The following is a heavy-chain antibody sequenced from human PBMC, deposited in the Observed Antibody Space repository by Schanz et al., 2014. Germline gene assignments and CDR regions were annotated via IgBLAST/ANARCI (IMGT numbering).Heavy chain of an antibody. CDR3: AGTYCSSTSCYTGYYYMDV. CDR1: GYTFTSDS. CDR2: INPSGGST. D-gene: IGHD2-2*02. V-gene: IGHV1-46*01. Sequence: QVQLVQSGAEVKKPGASVKVSCKASGYTFTSDSMHWVRQAPGQGLEWMGMINPSGGSTTYAQKFQGRVTMTADTSTSTAYMELSRLRSEDTAVYYCAGTYCSSTSCYTGYYYMDVWGKGTTVTVSS. J-gene: IGHJ6*03.